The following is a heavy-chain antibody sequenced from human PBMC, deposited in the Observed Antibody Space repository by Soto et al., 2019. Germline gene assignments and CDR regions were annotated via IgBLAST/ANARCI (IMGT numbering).Heavy chain of an antibody. CDR2: ISGSGDST. D-gene: IGHD6-19*01. CDR1: GFTFSSYA. CDR3: AISAYISGWYFDL. V-gene: IGHV3-23*01. Sequence: EVQLLESGGGLVQPGGSLRLSCAISGFTFSSYAMSWVRQAPGKGLEWVSDISGSGDSTHYADSVKGRFTISRDTSKSTLYLQMNSLRAEDTAIYYCAISAYISGWYFDLWGRGTLVTVSS. J-gene: IGHJ2*01.